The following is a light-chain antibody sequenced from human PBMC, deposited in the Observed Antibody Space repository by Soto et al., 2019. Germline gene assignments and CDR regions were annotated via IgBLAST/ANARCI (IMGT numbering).Light chain of an antibody. CDR2: AAT. Sequence: DIQMTQSPSSLFASVGDRVTITCRASQSISAYLNWYQQRPGKAPSLLIYAATRLHSGVPSRFSSSGTATDFTRTISSLQPDDFATYYSQRSYRSISFGQGTRLEMK. CDR1: QSISAY. CDR3: QRSYRSIS. J-gene: IGKJ5*01. V-gene: IGKV1-39*01.